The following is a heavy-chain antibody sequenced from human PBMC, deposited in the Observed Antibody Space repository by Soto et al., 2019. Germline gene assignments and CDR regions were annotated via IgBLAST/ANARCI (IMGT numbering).Heavy chain of an antibody. J-gene: IGHJ6*02. CDR3: AKDGHGGSYSHYYYYYYGMDV. D-gene: IGHD1-26*01. CDR1: GFTFSSYG. Sequence: QVQLVESGGGVVQPGRSLRLSCAASGFTFSSYGMHWVRQAPGKGLEWVAVISYDGSNKYYADSVKGRFTISRDNSKNTLYLQMNSLRAEDTAVYYCAKDGHGGSYSHYYYYYYGMDVWGQGTTVTVSS. V-gene: IGHV3-30*18. CDR2: ISYDGSNK.